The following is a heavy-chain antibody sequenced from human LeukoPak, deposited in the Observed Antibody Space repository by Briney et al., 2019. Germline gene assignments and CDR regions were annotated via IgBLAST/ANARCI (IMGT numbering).Heavy chain of an antibody. CDR2: ISGSGGST. Sequence: GGSLRLSCAASGFTFSSYAMSWVRQAPGKGLEWVSAISGSGGSTYYADSVKGRFTISRDNSKNTLYLQMSSLRAEDTAVYYCAKSLWVRGVFFDYWGQGTLVTVSS. D-gene: IGHD3-10*01. J-gene: IGHJ4*02. CDR1: GFTFSSYA. V-gene: IGHV3-23*01. CDR3: AKSLWVRGVFFDY.